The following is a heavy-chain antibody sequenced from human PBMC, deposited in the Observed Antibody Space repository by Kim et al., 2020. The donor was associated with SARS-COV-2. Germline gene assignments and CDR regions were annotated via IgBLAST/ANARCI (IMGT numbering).Heavy chain of an antibody. Sequence: SETLSLTCTVSGGSISSYYWSWIRQPPGKGLEWIGYIYYSGSTNYNPSLKSRVTISVDTSKNQFSLKLSSVTAADTAVYYCAGDWDGSPTWGQGTLVTVSS. D-gene: IGHD1-26*01. J-gene: IGHJ5*02. CDR2: IYYSGST. V-gene: IGHV4-59*01. CDR1: GGSISSYY. CDR3: AGDWDGSPT.